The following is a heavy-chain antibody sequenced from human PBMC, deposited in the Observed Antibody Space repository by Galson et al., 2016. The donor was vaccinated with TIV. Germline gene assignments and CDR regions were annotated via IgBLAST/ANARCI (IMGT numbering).Heavy chain of an antibody. Sequence: SVKVSCKAFGYTFTDSFIHWVRQAPGQGLEWMAWIIPNTGVAIHAPKFQGWVTVTRDTSISTTYMDLTRLRSNDTAIYFCARGPPDSRGFDPWGQGTLVTVSS. D-gene: IGHD5-18*01. J-gene: IGHJ5*02. CDR1: GYTFTDSF. CDR3: ARGPPDSRGFDP. V-gene: IGHV1-2*04. CDR2: IIPNTGVA.